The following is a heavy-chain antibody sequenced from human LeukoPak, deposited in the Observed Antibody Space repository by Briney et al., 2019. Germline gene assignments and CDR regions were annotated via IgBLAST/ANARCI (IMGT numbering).Heavy chain of an antibody. Sequence: SETLSLTCTVSGGSISSSSYYWGWIRQPPGKGLEWIGSIYYSGSTYYNPSLKSRVTVSVDTSKNQFSLKLSSVTAADTAVYYCARRYTASPGERFDYWGPGTLVTVSS. CDR2: IYYSGST. V-gene: IGHV4-39*01. J-gene: IGHJ4*02. CDR3: ARRYTASPGERFDY. CDR1: GGSISSSSYY. D-gene: IGHD2-2*02.